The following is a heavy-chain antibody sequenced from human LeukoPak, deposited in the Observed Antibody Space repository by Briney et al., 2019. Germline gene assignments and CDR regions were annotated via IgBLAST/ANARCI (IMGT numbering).Heavy chain of an antibody. J-gene: IGHJ4*02. CDR3: ARVAAVAGESFDY. CDR1: GYTFTGYY. Sequence: ASVKVSCKASGYTFTGYYIYWVRQAPGQGLEWMGWINPNSGGTNYAQKFQGRVTMTRDTSISTAYMELSRLRSDDTAVYYCARVAAVAGESFDYWGQGTLVXVSS. V-gene: IGHV1-2*02. D-gene: IGHD6-19*01. CDR2: INPNSGGT.